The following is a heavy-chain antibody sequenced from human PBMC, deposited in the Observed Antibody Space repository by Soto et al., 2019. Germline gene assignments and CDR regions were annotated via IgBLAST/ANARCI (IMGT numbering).Heavy chain of an antibody. Sequence: EVRLVESGGGLVQPGGSLRLSCAASGFIVSGIFMTWVRQVPGKGPEWVPTLSSDDKTYYADSVRGRFTISRDSSKNTLFLQMNTLRAEDTAVYHCARDIFGGSYDFWHGGQGTLVTVSS. V-gene: IGHV3-66*01. J-gene: IGHJ4*02. CDR3: ARDIFGGSYDFWH. D-gene: IGHD3-3*01. CDR1: GFIVSGIF. CDR2: LSSDDKT.